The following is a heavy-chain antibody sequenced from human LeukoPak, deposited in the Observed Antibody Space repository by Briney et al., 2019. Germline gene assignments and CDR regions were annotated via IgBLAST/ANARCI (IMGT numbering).Heavy chain of an antibody. V-gene: IGHV1-18*01. CDR2: ISAYNGNT. Sequence: APVKVSCKASGYTFTSYGISWVRQAPGQGLEWMGWISAYNGNTNYAQKLQGRVTMTTDTSTSTAYMELRSLRSDDTAVYYCARTPSGWSNYYYYGMDVWGQGTTVTVSS. CDR3: ARTPSGWSNYYYYGMDV. CDR1: GYTFTSYG. J-gene: IGHJ6*02. D-gene: IGHD6-19*01.